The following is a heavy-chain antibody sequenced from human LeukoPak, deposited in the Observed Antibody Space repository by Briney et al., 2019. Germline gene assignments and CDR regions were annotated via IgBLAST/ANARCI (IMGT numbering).Heavy chain of an antibody. V-gene: IGHV4-39*01. Sequence: SETLSLTCTVSGGSISSSSYYWGWIRQPPGKGLEWIGSIYYSGSTYYNPSLRSRVTISVDTSKNQFSLKLSSVTAADTAVYYCARRGGSSWYYFDYWGQGTLVTVSS. D-gene: IGHD6-13*01. J-gene: IGHJ4*02. CDR1: GGSISSSSYY. CDR2: IYYSGST. CDR3: ARRGGSSWYYFDY.